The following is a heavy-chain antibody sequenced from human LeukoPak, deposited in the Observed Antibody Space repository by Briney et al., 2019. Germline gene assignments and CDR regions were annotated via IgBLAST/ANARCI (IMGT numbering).Heavy chain of an antibody. Sequence: PSETLSLTCTVSGGSISGSSYYWGWIRQPPGKGLEWIGSIYYSGSTYYNPSLKSRVTISVDMSKNQFSLKLTSVTAADTAVYYCATKGPRRGYFDYWGQGTLVAVSS. CDR3: ATKGPRRGYFDY. CDR1: GGSISGSSYY. J-gene: IGHJ4*02. V-gene: IGHV4-39*07. CDR2: IYYSGST.